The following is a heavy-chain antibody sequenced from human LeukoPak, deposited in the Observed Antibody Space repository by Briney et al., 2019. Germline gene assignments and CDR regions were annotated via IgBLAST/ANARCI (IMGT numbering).Heavy chain of an antibody. J-gene: IGHJ5*02. CDR2: IRYDGSNK. D-gene: IGHD6-19*01. V-gene: IGHV3-30*02. CDR1: GFTFRNYG. Sequence: QPGGSLRLSCAGSGFTFRNYGIHWVRQAPGKGLEWVAFIRYDGSNKYYADSVKGRFTISRDNAKNSLYLQMNSLRAEDTAVYYCARGGIAVAEENWFDPWGQGTLVTVSS. CDR3: ARGGIAVAEENWFDP.